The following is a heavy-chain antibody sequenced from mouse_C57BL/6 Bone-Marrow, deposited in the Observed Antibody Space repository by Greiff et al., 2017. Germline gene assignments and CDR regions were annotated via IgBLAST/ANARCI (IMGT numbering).Heavy chain of an antibody. V-gene: IGHV1-76*01. CDR1: GYTFTDYY. Sequence: VQLQQSGAELVRPGASVKLSCKASGYTFTDYYINWVKQRPGQGLEWIARIYPGSGNTYYNEKFKGKATLTAEKSSSTAYMQLSSLTSEDSAVYVCARRTTAYYFDYWGQGTTLTVSS. CDR2: IYPGSGNT. D-gene: IGHD1-2*01. J-gene: IGHJ2*01. CDR3: ARRTTAYYFDY.